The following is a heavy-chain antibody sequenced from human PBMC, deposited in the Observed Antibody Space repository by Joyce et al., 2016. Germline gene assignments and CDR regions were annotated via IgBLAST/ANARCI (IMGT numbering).Heavy chain of an antibody. V-gene: IGHV3-21*01. CDR3: AREYGRLANIDY. CDR1: GCTFSRHT. D-gene: IGHD1-26*01. CDR2: IGSSSSSI. J-gene: IGHJ4*02. Sequence: EVQLVESGGGLVKPGGSLRLSCADSGCTFSRHTKNWCGQGPGNGLEGITSIGSSSSSIYYADSVKGHFTITRDNAKNSLYLQMNSLRVEDTAVYYCAREYGRLANIDYWGQGTLVTVSS.